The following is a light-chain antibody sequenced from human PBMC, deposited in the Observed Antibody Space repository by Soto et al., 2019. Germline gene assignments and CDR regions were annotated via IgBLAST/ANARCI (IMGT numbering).Light chain of an antibody. V-gene: IGLV2-11*01. Sequence: QSALTQPRSVSGSPGQSVTISCTGTSSDVGFYNYVSWYQQHPGKAPKLMIYDVSGRPSGVPDRFSGSKSGNTASLTISGRQAEDEAEYYCCSYAGSYTVIFGGGNKLTVL. CDR1: SSDVGFYNY. CDR2: DVS. J-gene: IGLJ2*01. CDR3: CSYAGSYTVI.